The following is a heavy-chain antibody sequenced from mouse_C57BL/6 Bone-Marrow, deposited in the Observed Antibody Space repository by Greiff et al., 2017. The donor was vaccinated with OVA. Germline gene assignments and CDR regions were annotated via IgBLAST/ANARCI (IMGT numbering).Heavy chain of an antibody. J-gene: IGHJ4*01. V-gene: IGHV1-4*01. CDR3: ARGGYPYAMDY. Sequence: VQLQQSGAELARPGASVKMSCKASGYTFTSYTMHWVKQRPGQGLEWIGYINPSSGYTKYNQKFKDKATLTADKSSSTAYMQLSSLTSEDSAVYYCARGGYPYAMDYWGQGTSVTVSS. CDR2: INPSSGYT. D-gene: IGHD2-2*01. CDR1: GYTFTSYT.